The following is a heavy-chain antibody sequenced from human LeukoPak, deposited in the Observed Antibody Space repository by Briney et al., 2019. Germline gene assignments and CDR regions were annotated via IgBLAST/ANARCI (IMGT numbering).Heavy chain of an antibody. Sequence: ASVKVSCKASVGTFSTYAISWVRQAPGQGLEWMGWMNPNSGNTGYAQKFQGRVTMTRNTSISTAYMELSSLRSEDTAVYYCARGARKVDAFDIWGQGTMVTVSS. CDR2: MNPNSGNT. V-gene: IGHV1-8*02. CDR3: ARGARKVDAFDI. J-gene: IGHJ3*02. CDR1: VGTFSTYA.